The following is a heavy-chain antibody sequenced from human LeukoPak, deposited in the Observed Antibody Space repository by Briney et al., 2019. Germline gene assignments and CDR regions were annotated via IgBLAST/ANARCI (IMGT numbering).Heavy chain of an antibody. J-gene: IGHJ4*02. CDR1: GFTFSSYA. CDR3: AKDKGAVTGTFDY. CDR2: ISYDGSNK. Sequence: SGGSLRLSCAASGFTFSSYAMHWVRQAPGKGLEWVAVISYDGSNKYYADSVKGRFTISRDDSKNTLYLQVNSLRTEDTAVYYCAKDKGAVTGTFDYWGQGTLVTVSS. D-gene: IGHD1-14*01. V-gene: IGHV3-30-3*01.